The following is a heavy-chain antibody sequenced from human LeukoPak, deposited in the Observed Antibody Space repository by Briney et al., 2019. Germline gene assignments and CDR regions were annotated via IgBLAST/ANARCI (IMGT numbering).Heavy chain of an antibody. J-gene: IGHJ4*02. CDR3: VYGDFVRTVNYFDY. CDR1: GFTVSSSY. V-gene: IGHV3-66*01. Sequence: GGSLRLSCAASGFTVSSSYMSWVRQAPGKGLEWVSVIYSGGNTYYADSVQGRFIISRDNSKNTLYLQMNSLRAEDTAVYYCVYGDFVRTVNYFDYWGQGTLVTVSS. CDR2: IYSGGNT. D-gene: IGHD4-17*01.